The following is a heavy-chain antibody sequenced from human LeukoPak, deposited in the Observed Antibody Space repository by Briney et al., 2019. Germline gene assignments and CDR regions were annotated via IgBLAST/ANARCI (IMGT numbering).Heavy chain of an antibody. CDR1: GFTFSSYS. Sequence: GGSLRLSCAAFGFTFSSYSMNWVRQAPGKGLKWVSSISSSSSYIYYADSVKGRFTISRDNAKNSLYLQMNSLRAEDTAVYYCARGYYDSSGYYPLWGQGTLVTVSS. D-gene: IGHD3-22*01. CDR2: ISSSSSYI. CDR3: ARGYYDSSGYYPL. J-gene: IGHJ4*02. V-gene: IGHV3-21*01.